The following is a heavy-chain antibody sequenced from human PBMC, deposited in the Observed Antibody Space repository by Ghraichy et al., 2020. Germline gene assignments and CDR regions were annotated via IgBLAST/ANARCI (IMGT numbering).Heavy chain of an antibody. CDR2: IRSKAYGGTT. J-gene: IGHJ2*01. CDR1: GFTFGDYA. CDR3: TRDPHHYDFWSGYYTGVIASYFDL. D-gene: IGHD3-3*01. Sequence: GGSLRLSCTASGFTFGDYAMSWFRQAPGKGLEWVGFIRSKAYGGTTEYAASVKGRFTISRDDSKSIAYLQMNSLKTEDTAVYYCTRDPHHYDFWSGYYTGVIASYFDLWGRGTLVTVSS. V-gene: IGHV3-49*03.